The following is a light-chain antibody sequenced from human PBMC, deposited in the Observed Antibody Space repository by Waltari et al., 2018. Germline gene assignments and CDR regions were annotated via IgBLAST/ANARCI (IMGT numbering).Light chain of an antibody. CDR3: QQANNFPLT. CDR1: QDIGSW. J-gene: IGKJ4*01. V-gene: IGKV1-12*01. CDR2: KTS. Sequence: DIQMTQSPSSVSSSVGVRVTIPCLSSQDIGSWLDWYQQRPGKAPQLLIYKTSMLQSGVPSRFSGSGSETNFSLTIASLQPEDFATYYCQQANNFPLTFGGGTRVDIK.